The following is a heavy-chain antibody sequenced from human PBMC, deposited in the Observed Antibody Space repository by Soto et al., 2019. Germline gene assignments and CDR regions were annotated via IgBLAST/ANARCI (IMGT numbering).Heavy chain of an antibody. CDR3: ARDGGYSISFKYYYYGMEV. J-gene: IGHJ6*01. Sequence: GASVKVSCKASGYTFTGYCMHWVRQAPGQGLEWMGWINPNSGGTNYAQKFQGWVTMTRDTSISTAYMELSRLRSDDTAVYYCARDGGYSISFKYYYYGMEVLGQGTTVIVS. CDR1: GYTFTGYC. CDR2: INPNSGGT. D-gene: IGHD6-13*01. V-gene: IGHV1-2*04.